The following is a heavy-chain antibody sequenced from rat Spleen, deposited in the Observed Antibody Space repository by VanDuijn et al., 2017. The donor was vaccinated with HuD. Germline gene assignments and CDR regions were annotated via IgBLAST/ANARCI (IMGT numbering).Heavy chain of an antibody. CDR3: TRHDNIGTANWFAY. V-gene: IGHV3-3*01. D-gene: IGHD1-5*01. CDR1: GHSITSSYR. Sequence: EVQLQESGPGPVKVSESLSLTCSVTGHSITSSYRWNWIRKFPGNKLEWMGYINSAGTTNYNPSLKSRISITRDTSKNQFFLQVNSVSSEDTATYYCTRHDNIGTANWFAYWGQGTLVTVSS. CDR2: INSAGTT. J-gene: IGHJ3*01.